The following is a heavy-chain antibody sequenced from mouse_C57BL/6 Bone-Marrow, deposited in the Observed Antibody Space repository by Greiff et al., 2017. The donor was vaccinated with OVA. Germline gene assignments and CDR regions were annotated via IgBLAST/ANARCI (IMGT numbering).Heavy chain of an antibody. CDR2: IDPSDSYT. D-gene: IGHD1-1*01. CDR3: ARRDYYGSNYYCDY. Sequence: VQLQQPGAELVRPGTSVKLSCKASGYTFTSYWMHWVKQRPGQGLEWIGVIDPSDSYTNYTQKFKGKATLTVDTSSSTAYMQLSSLTSEDSAVYYCARRDYYGSNYYCDYWGQGTTLTVSS. V-gene: IGHV1-59*01. J-gene: IGHJ2*01. CDR1: GYTFTSYW.